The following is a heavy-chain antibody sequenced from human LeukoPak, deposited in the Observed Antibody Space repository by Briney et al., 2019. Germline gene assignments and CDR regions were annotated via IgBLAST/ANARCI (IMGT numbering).Heavy chain of an antibody. CDR2: ISAYNGNI. V-gene: IGHV1-18*01. CDR3: ARQGPYDFWSGYYIFDY. D-gene: IGHD3-3*01. Sequence: GASVTVSCKASGYTFTNYAISWVRQAPGQGLEWMGWISAYNGNINYAQKLQGRVTVTTDTSTTTAYMELRSLRSDDTAVYYCARQGPYDFWSGYYIFDYWGQGTLVTVSS. J-gene: IGHJ4*02. CDR1: GYTFTNYA.